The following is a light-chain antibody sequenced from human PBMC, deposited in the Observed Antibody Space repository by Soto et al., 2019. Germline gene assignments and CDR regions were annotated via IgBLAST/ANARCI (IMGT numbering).Light chain of an antibody. J-gene: IGKJ1*01. CDR1: QSVSSY. CDR3: QQRSNWLT. V-gene: IGKV3-11*01. Sequence: EIVLTQSPATLSLSPGERATLSCRASQSVSSYLAWYQQKPGQAPRLLIYDASNRATGIPARFSGSGSGTDFTLTIGSLEPEDFAVYYCQQRSNWLTFGQGTKVEIK. CDR2: DAS.